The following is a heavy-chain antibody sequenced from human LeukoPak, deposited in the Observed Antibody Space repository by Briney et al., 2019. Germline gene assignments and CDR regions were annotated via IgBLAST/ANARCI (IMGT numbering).Heavy chain of an antibody. D-gene: IGHD5-24*01. Sequence: GGSLRLSCAASGFTFSSYGMHWVRQAPGKGLEWVAFIRYDGSNKYYAVSVKGRFTISRDNSKNTLYLQMNSLRAEDTAVYYCAKDGQMATFDFDYWGQGTLVTVSS. CDR1: GFTFSSYG. CDR3: AKDGQMATFDFDY. V-gene: IGHV3-30*02. CDR2: IRYDGSNK. J-gene: IGHJ4*02.